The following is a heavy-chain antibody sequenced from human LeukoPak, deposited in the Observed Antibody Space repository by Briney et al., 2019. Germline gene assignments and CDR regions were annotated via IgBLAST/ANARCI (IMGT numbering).Heavy chain of an antibody. D-gene: IGHD6-13*01. CDR3: AKEVAAALIGVGRDAFDI. J-gene: IGHJ3*02. CDR1: GFTFSSYA. Sequence: GGSLRLSCAASGFTFSSYAMSWVRQAPGKGLEWVSAISGSGGSTYYADSVKGRFTISRDNSKNTLYLQMNSLRAEDTDVYYCAKEVAAALIGVGRDAFDIWGQGTMVTVSS. CDR2: ISGSGGST. V-gene: IGHV3-23*01.